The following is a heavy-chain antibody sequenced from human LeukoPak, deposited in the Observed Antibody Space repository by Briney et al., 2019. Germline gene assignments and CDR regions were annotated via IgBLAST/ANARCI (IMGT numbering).Heavy chain of an antibody. V-gene: IGHV3-33*01. Sequence: GGSLRLSCAAAGFTFRSYGMPWVRQAPGKGLEWVAVVWNDGSTKYYVDSVKGRFTISRDNSKNTLYLQMNSLRAEDTAVYFWARDKFWPQGRDIWGEGTTVTVAS. J-gene: IGHJ6*04. CDR2: VWNDGSTK. CDR1: GFTFRSYG. D-gene: IGHD3-3*01. CDR3: ARDKFWPQGRDI.